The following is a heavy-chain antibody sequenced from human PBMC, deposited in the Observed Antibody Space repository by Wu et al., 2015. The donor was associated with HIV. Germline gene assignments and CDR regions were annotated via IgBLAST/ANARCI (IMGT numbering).Heavy chain of an antibody. CDR2: INPNSGGT. J-gene: IGHJ4*02. CDR3: AREIAGYDSSGYFYYFDY. V-gene: IGHV1-2*02. D-gene: IGHD3-22*01. Sequence: QVQLVQSGAEVKKPGASVKVSCKASGYTFTGYYMHWVRQAPGQGLEWMGWINPNSGGTNYAQKFQGRVTMTRDTSISTAYMELSRLRSDDTAVYYCAREIAGYDSSGYFYYFDYWGQGTLVTVSS. CDR1: GYTFTGYY.